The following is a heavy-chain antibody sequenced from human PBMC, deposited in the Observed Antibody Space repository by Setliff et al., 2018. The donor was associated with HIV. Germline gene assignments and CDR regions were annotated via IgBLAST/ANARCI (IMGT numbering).Heavy chain of an antibody. CDR1: GFTFSSYS. J-gene: IGHJ6*03. CDR3: ARAGGNYYPYFYIDV. CDR2: ITSGSRYI. Sequence: GGSLRLSCAASGFTFSSYSMNWVRQAPGKGLEWVSYITSGSRYIYYADSVKGRFTIYRGNDRNSLYLQMNSLRDEDTAVYYWARAGGNYYPYFYIDVWGIGTTVTVSS. V-gene: IGHV3-21*01. D-gene: IGHD2-15*01.